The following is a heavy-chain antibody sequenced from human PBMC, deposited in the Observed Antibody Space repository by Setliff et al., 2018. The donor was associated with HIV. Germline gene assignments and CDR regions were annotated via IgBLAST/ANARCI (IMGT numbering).Heavy chain of an antibody. CDR3: SRLTRSSSNSYKGRFDP. V-gene: IGHV4-39*01. CDR1: DASINSNNYY. Sequence: SETLSLTCSISDASINSNNYYWVWICQTPGKGLEWIGSIYYSGTAYYNPSLKSRLIISVDTSKNQFSLNLSSMSAADTAVYFCSRLTRSSSNSYKGRFDPWGQGTLVTVSS. CDR2: IYYSGTA. J-gene: IGHJ5*02. D-gene: IGHD2-15*01.